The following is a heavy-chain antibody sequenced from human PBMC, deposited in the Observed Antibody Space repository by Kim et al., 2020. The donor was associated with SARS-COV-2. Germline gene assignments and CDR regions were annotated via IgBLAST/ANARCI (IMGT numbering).Heavy chain of an antibody. CDR1: GGSISSTTSY. J-gene: IGHJ6*01. Sequence: SETLSLTCTVSGGSISSTTSYWGWIRPTPGKGLEWIGSIFYRGKTYYNPSLRSRVTISVDTSKNQFSLKLSSVTAADTAVYYCARLSFHSGTHLPYYNM. CDR2: IFYRGKT. V-gene: IGHV4-39*01. D-gene: IGHD1-26*01. CDR3: ARLSFHSGTHLPYYNM.